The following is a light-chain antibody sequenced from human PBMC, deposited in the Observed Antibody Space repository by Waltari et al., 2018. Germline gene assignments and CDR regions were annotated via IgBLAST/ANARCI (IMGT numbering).Light chain of an antibody. CDR3: QAWDSSVVI. V-gene: IGLV3-1*01. CDR1: KLGKKY. Sequence: SYELTQPPSVSVSPGQTASISCYGDKLGKKYVSWYKQKPGQSPVMVIFQDRKRPSGIPERFSGSNSENTATLTISGTQAMDEADYYCQAWDSSVVIFGGGTKVTVL. J-gene: IGLJ2*01. CDR2: QDR.